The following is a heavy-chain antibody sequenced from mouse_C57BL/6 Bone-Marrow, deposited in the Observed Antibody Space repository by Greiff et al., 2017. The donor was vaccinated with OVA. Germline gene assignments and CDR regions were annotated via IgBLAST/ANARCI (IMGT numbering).Heavy chain of an antibody. Sequence: EVQRVESGGGLVKPGGSLKLSCAASGFTFSSYAMSWVRQTPEKRLEWVATISDGGSYTYYPDNVKGRFTISRDNAKNNLYLQMSHLKSEDTAMYYCARDWDDWYFDVWGTGTTVTVSS. D-gene: IGHD4-1*01. V-gene: IGHV5-4*01. CDR2: ISDGGSYT. J-gene: IGHJ1*03. CDR1: GFTFSSYA. CDR3: ARDWDDWYFDV.